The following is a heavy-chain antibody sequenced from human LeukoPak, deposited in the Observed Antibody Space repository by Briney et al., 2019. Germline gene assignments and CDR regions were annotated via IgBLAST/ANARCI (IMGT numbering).Heavy chain of an antibody. J-gene: IGHJ4*02. Sequence: SETLSLTCTVSGGSINNGDYYWSWIRQPPGKDLEWIGYIYYSGSTLYNPSLRSRVTMSIAMSKNQFSLKLNSVTAADTAVYCCVRETYSGNQRGFDYWGQGTLVTVSS. CDR2: IYYSGST. V-gene: IGHV4-30-4*01. CDR3: VRETYSGNQRGFDY. CDR1: GGSINNGDYY. D-gene: IGHD1-26*01.